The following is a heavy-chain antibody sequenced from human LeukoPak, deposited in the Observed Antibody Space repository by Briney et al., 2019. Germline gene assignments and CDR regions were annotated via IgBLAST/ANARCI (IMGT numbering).Heavy chain of an antibody. Sequence: PSETLSLSCTVSGGSISNYYWSWIRQPPGEGLEWIGYIYYSGSTNYNPSLKSRVSISIDTSKNQFSLKLSSVTAADTAVYYYAREKRDGYTKSYYFDYWGQGTLVTVSS. CDR1: GGSISNYY. CDR2: IYYSGST. D-gene: IGHD5-24*01. CDR3: AREKRDGYTKSYYFDY. J-gene: IGHJ4*02. V-gene: IGHV4-59*01.